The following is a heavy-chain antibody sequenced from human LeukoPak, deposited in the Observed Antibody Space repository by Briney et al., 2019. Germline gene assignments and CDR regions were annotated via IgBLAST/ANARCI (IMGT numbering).Heavy chain of an antibody. Sequence: PGGSLRLSFAASGFTYSSYWMHWVRQAPGKGLVWVSRINPDGSNTNYADSVKGRFTISRDNAKSTLYLQMNSLRAEDTAVYYCATDRSSIAVRPHWGQGTLVTVSS. CDR2: INPDGSNT. CDR3: ATDRSSIAVRPH. D-gene: IGHD6-6*01. V-gene: IGHV3-74*01. J-gene: IGHJ4*02. CDR1: GFTYSSYW.